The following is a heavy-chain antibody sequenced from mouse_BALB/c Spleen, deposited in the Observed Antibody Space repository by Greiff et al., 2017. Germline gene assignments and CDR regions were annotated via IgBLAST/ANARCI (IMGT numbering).Heavy chain of an antibody. CDR2: IYPGDGDT. CDR3: AREQVYYDYAWFAY. CDR1: GYAFSSSW. Sequence: VMLVESGPELVKPGASVKISCKASGYAFSSSWMNWVKQRPGQGLEWIGRIYPGDGDTNYNGKFKGKATLTADKSSSTAYMQLSSLTSVDSAVYFCAREQVYYDYAWFAYWGQGTLVTVSA. D-gene: IGHD2-4*01. J-gene: IGHJ3*01. V-gene: IGHV1-82*01.